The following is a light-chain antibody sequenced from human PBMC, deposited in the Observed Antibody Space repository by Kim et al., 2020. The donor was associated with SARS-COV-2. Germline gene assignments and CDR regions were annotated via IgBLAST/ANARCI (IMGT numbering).Light chain of an antibody. V-gene: IGKV1-39*01. CDR1: QAIPRY. J-gene: IGKJ5*01. CDR3: QQTHSIPIT. CDR2: SIS. Sequence: DIQMTQSPSSLSASVGDRVTITCRTSQAIPRYLHWFQQKPGKAPRRLIHSISNLEIGAPSRFSAAGSGTDFTLTINKLQSEDFATYYCQQTHSIPITFGQGTRLEIK.